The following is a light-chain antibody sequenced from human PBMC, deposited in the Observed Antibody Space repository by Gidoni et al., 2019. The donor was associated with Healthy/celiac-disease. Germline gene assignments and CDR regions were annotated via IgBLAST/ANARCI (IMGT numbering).Light chain of an antibody. V-gene: IGLV3-21*04. CDR3: QVWDSSSDHPWV. J-gene: IGLJ1*01. Sequence: SYVLTQPPSVSVAPGKTASITCGGNNIGSKSVPWYQQKPGQAPVLVIYYDSDRPSGIPERFSGSNSGNTATLTISRVEAGDEADYYCQVWDSSSDHPWVFGTGTKVTVL. CDR1: NIGSKS. CDR2: YDS.